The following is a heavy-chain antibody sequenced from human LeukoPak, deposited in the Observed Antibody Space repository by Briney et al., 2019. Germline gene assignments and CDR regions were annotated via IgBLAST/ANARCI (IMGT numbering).Heavy chain of an antibody. D-gene: IGHD3-22*01. Sequence: GESLKISCKGSGYRFTSYWIGWVRQMPGKGLEWMGIIYPGDSDTRYSPSFQGQVTISADKSISTAYLQWSSLKASDTAMYYCARRRKSRYYYDSSGYPDAFDIWGQGTMVTVSS. CDR3: ARRRKSRYYYDSSGYPDAFDI. V-gene: IGHV5-51*01. CDR2: IYPGDSDT. CDR1: GYRFTSYW. J-gene: IGHJ3*02.